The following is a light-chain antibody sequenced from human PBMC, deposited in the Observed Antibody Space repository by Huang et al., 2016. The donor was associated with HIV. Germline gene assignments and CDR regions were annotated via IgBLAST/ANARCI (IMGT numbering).Light chain of an antibody. V-gene: IGKV3-11*01. CDR1: QSVSKY. CDR2: EAS. CDR3: QQRSNWPQST. Sequence: EIVLTQSPVTLSLSPGERATLSCRARQSVSKYLAWYQQKPGQAPRLLIYEASNKATGIPARFSGSGSGTDFTLTISSLEPGDYAVYYCQQRSNWPQSTFGQGTKLDIK. J-gene: IGKJ2*01.